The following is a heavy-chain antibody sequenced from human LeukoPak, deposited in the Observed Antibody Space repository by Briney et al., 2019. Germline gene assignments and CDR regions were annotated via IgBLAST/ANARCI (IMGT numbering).Heavy chain of an antibody. CDR1: GFTFSSYA. CDR2: ISSSSSTI. J-gene: IGHJ4*02. V-gene: IGHV3-48*02. CDR3: ARGTVAYFDWLLNLDY. Sequence: GGSLRLSCAASGFTFSSYAMHWVRQAPGKGLEWVSYISSSSSTIYYADSVKGRFTISRDNAKNSLYLQMNSLSDEDRAVYSCARGTVAYFDWLLNLDYWGKGTLVTVS. D-gene: IGHD3-9*01.